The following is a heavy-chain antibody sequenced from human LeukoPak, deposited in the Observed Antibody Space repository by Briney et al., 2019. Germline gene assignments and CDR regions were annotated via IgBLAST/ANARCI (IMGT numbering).Heavy chain of an antibody. Sequence: GGPLRLSCAASGFTFSSYCVICARQARGKGLVWVANIKKDGSEKFLVASVKGRVSLSSDNDKNSLYLEMNSLRDEDTAVYCCARETYGSVSEYYFDYWGQGTLVTVSS. J-gene: IGHJ4*02. CDR1: GFTFSSYC. D-gene: IGHD3-10*01. CDR2: IKKDGSEK. CDR3: ARETYGSVSEYYFDY. V-gene: IGHV3-7*01.